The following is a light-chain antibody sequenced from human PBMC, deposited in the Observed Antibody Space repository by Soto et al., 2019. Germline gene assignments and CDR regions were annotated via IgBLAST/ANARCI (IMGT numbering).Light chain of an antibody. CDR2: AAS. CDR1: QRISSY. V-gene: IGKV1-9*01. J-gene: IGKJ1*01. Sequence: DIQLTQSPSFLSASVGDRVTITCRASQRISSYLAWYQQKPGKAPKLLIYAASTLQSGVPSRFSGSGSGTEFTLTISSLQPEDFATYYCQQHNSYPSWTFGQGTKVEIK. CDR3: QQHNSYPSWT.